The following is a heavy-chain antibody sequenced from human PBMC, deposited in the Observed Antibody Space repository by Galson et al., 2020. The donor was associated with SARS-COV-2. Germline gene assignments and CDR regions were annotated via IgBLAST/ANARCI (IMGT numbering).Heavy chain of an antibody. J-gene: IGHJ4*02. Sequence: ASVKVSCKASGYTFPNHGINWVRQAPGQGLEWMGCISAYTGYTDYAPRFQGRVTMTTDTSTTTAYMELRSLRSDDTAVYYCAKDRRVGASDSFDTWCQGTLVAVSS. D-gene: IGHD1-26*01. V-gene: IGHV1-18*01. CDR1: GYTFPNHG. CDR2: ISAYTGYT. CDR3: AKDRRVGASDSFDT.